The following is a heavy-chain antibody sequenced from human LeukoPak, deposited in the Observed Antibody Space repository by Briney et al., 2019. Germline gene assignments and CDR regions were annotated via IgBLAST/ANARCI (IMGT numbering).Heavy chain of an antibody. CDR3: ARERGYYYDSSGYRTFDY. Sequence: GGSLRLSCAASGFTFSSYSMNWVRQAPGKGLEWVSYISSSSSTIYYADSVKGRFTISRDNAKNSLYLQMNSLRAEDTAVYYCARERGYYYDSSGYRTFDYWGQGTLVTVSS. J-gene: IGHJ4*02. CDR1: GFTFSSYS. D-gene: IGHD3-22*01. CDR2: ISSSSSTI. V-gene: IGHV3-48*01.